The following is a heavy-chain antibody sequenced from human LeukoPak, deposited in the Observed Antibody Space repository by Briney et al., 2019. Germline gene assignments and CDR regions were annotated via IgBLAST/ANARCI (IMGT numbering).Heavy chain of an antibody. CDR2: ISSSSYI. CDR3: ARDREGDYIWGSYRPDWFDP. V-gene: IGHV3-21*01. CDR1: GFTFSSYT. D-gene: IGHD3-16*02. J-gene: IGHJ5*02. Sequence: PGGSLRLSCAASGFTFSSYTMNWVRQAPGKGLEWVSSISSSSYIYYADSVKGRFTISRDNAKNSLYLQMNSLRAEDTAVYYCARDREGDYIWGSYRPDWFDPWGQGTXVTV.